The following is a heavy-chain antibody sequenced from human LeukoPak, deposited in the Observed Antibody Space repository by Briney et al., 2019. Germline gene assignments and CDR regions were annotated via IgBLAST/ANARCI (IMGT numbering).Heavy chain of an antibody. J-gene: IGHJ3*02. V-gene: IGHV3-23*01. Sequence: GVSLRLSCAASGFTFSSYAMSWVRQAPGKGLKWVSAISGSTGSTNYAESVKGRFTISRDNSKNTVYLQMNSLRAEDTAVYYCARHSSGWYGDGFDIWGQGAMVTVSS. D-gene: IGHD6-19*01. CDR3: ARHSSGWYGDGFDI. CDR2: ISGSTGST. CDR1: GFTFSSYA.